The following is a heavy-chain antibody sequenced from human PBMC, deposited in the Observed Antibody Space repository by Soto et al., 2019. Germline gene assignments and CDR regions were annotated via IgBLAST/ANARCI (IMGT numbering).Heavy chain of an antibody. Sequence: GGSLRLSCAASGFTFSNYAMSWVRQAPGKGLEWVSGISASGGSTYYADSVKGRFTISRDNSKKTLYLQLNSLRAEDTAVYYCAKDSDRSGYYFPVGYYFDYWGQGTLVTVYS. J-gene: IGHJ4*02. V-gene: IGHV3-23*01. D-gene: IGHD3-22*01. CDR3: AKDSDRSGYYFPVGYYFDY. CDR2: ISASGGST. CDR1: GFTFSNYA.